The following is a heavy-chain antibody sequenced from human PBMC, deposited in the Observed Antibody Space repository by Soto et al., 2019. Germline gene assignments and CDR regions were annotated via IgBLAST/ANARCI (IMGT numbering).Heavy chain of an antibody. CDR2: INHSGST. J-gene: IGHJ6*02. CDR1: GGSFSGYY. Sequence: PSETLSLTCAVYGGSFSGYYWSWIRQPPGKGLEWIGEINHSGSTNYNPSLKSRVTISVDTSKNQFSLKLSSVTAADTAVYYCARGSRIAARPGYYGMDVWGQGTTVTVSS. V-gene: IGHV4-34*01. CDR3: ARGSRIAARPGYYGMDV. D-gene: IGHD6-6*01.